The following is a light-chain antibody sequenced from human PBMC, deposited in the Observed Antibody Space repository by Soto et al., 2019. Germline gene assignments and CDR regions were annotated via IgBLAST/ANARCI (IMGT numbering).Light chain of an antibody. J-gene: IGKJ2*03. CDR1: QSVSSN. V-gene: IGKV3-15*01. CDR2: GAS. CDR3: QQYNNWPPYS. Sequence: EIVMTQSPATLSVSRGERATLSCRASQSVSSNLARYQQKPGQAPRLLIYGASTRATGIPARFTGSGSGTEFTLTISSLQSEDLAVYYCQQYNNWPPYSFGQGTKLEIK.